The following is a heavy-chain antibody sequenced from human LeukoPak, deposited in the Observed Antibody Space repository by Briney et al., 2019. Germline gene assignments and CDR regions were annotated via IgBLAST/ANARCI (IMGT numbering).Heavy chain of an antibody. D-gene: IGHD3-10*02. CDR2: IHEDGGEK. J-gene: IGHJ2*01. Sequence: GGSLRLSCVVSGFTFSSYWMSWVRQAPGKGLEWVANIHEDGGEKYCVDSVKGRFTISRDNSKNTLYLQMNSLRAEDTAVYYCARGYITMTGGYFDLWGRGTLVTVSS. CDR3: ARGYITMTGGYFDL. CDR1: GFTFSSYW. V-gene: IGHV3-7*05.